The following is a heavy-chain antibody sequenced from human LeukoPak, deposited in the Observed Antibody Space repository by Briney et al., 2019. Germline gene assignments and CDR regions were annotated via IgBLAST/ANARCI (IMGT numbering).Heavy chain of an antibody. Sequence: GGSLRLSCAASGFTFSSYSMNWVRQAPGKGLEWVSSISSSSSYIYYADSVKGRFTISRDNAKNSLYLQMNSLRAEDTAVYYCARDSRGDYTFDYWGQGTLATVSS. V-gene: IGHV3-21*01. CDR3: ARDSRGDYTFDY. CDR2: ISSSSSYI. J-gene: IGHJ4*02. CDR1: GFTFSSYS. D-gene: IGHD4-17*01.